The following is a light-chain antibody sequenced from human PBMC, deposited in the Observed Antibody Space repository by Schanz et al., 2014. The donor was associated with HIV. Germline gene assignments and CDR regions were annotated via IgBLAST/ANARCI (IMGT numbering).Light chain of an antibody. CDR1: RSNIGTNY. CDR3: AAWDDSLRGWV. V-gene: IGLV1-47*01. J-gene: IGLJ3*02. Sequence: QSVLTQPRSASGTPGQRVTISCSGTRSNIGTNYVHWYQHLPGTAPKLLIYRNNQWPSGVPDRFSGSKSGTSASLAISGLRSEDEADYYCAAWDDSLRGWVFGGGTKLTVL. CDR2: RNN.